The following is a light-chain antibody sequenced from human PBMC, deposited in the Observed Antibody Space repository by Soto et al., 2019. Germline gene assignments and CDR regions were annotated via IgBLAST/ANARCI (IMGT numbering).Light chain of an antibody. J-gene: IGLJ2*01. Sequence: QSALTQPASVSGSPGQSITISCTGTSSDVGGYNYVSWYQQHPGKAPKLMIYDVSNRPSGVSNRFSGSKSGNTASLTISGLQAEDEAHYYCSSYTSSSTPPFGGGTKLTVL. CDR2: DVS. CDR1: SSDVGGYNY. CDR3: SSYTSSSTPP. V-gene: IGLV2-14*01.